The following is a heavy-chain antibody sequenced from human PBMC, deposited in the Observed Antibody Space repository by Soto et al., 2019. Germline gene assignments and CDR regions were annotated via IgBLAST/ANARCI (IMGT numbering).Heavy chain of an antibody. CDR3: ARGGRGYCSSTSCRNWFDP. J-gene: IGHJ5*02. CDR2: IYHSGST. V-gene: IGHV4-30-2*01. D-gene: IGHD2-2*01. Sequence: KPSETLSLTCAVSGGSISSGGYSWSWIRQPPGKGLEWIGYIYHSGSTYYNPSLKSRVTISVDRSKNQFSLKLSSVTAADTAVYYCARGGRGYCSSTSCRNWFDPWGQGTLVTVSS. CDR1: GGSISSGGYS.